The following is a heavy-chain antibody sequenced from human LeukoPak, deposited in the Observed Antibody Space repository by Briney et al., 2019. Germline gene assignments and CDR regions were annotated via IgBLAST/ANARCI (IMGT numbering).Heavy chain of an antibody. CDR3: ARVKQQLVRLLGRDTTYYYYYYLDV. V-gene: IGHV3-7*01. D-gene: IGHD6-13*01. CDR1: GFTFSNYW. J-gene: IGHJ6*03. Sequence: GGSLRLSCTTSGFTFSNYWMSWVRQAQGKWLEWVANIKQGGSEKHYVDSVKGRFTISRDNAKNSLFLQMNSLRAEDTAVYYCARVKQQLVRLLGRDTTYYYYYYLDVWGKGTTVTVSS. CDR2: IKQGGSEK.